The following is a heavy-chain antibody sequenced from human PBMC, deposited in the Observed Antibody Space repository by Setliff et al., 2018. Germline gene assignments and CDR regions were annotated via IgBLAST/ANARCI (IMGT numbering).Heavy chain of an antibody. J-gene: IGHJ4*02. V-gene: IGHV3-11*04. D-gene: IGHD7-27*01. CDR1: GFTFSGYY. CDR2: IRESGNNI. Sequence: GGSLRLSCAASGFTFSGYYMQWVRQAPGKGLEWVSYIRESGNNIHYADSVKGRFTISRDNAKNSLFLQMNSLRAEDTAVYYCVRDLHWGFDYWGLGTLVTVSS. CDR3: VRDLHWGFDY.